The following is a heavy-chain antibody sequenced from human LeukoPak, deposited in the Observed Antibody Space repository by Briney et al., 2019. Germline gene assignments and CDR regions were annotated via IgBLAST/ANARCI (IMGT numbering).Heavy chain of an antibody. V-gene: IGHV3-23*01. Sequence: PGGSLRLSCAASGFTFSSYSMNWVRQAPGKGLEWVSAISGSGGSTYYADSVKGRFTISRDNSKNTLYLQMNSLRAEDTAVYYCAKGLLSGSYPGEFDYWGQGTLVTVSS. D-gene: IGHD1-26*01. CDR3: AKGLLSGSYPGEFDY. J-gene: IGHJ4*02. CDR1: GFTFSSYS. CDR2: ISGSGGST.